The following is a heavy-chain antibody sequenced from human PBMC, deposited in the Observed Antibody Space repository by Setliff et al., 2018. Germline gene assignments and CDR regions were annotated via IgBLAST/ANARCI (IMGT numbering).Heavy chain of an antibody. CDR1: GDSFSDYY. J-gene: IGHJ4*02. D-gene: IGHD3-3*01. Sequence: KPSETQSLTCVVYGDSFSDYYWSWIRQPPGKGLEWIEEINHRGSTNYSPSLRSRVTMSVXXXKXXXXXXXXXXXXXXXAVYYCRFWSGYYKNDYWGQGXXVTVSS. CDR3: RFWSGYYKNDY. CDR2: INHRGST. V-gene: IGHV4-34*01.